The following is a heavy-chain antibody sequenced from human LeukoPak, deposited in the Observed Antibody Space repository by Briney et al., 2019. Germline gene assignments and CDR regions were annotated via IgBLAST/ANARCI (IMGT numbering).Heavy chain of an antibody. CDR2: ISGSGGLT. V-gene: IGHV3-23*01. D-gene: IGHD3-10*01. J-gene: IGHJ4*02. CDR3: AKSPGEFEPTPFDY. Sequence: GGSLRLSCAASGFTFSSFAMHWVRQAPGKGLEWVSAISGSGGLTYYADSVKGRFTISRDNSKNTLYLHLNSLRAEDTAVYYCAKSPGEFEPTPFDYWGQGTLVTVSS. CDR1: GFTFSSFA.